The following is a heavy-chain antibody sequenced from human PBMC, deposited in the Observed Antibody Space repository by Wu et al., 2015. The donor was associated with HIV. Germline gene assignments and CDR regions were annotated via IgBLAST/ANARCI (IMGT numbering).Heavy chain of an antibody. CDR1: GGTFSSYT. D-gene: IGHD4-23*01. CDR3: ARTDGLVDGGNSGYDY. Sequence: QVQLEQSGTELKKPRSSVKISCKAFGGTFSSYTINWVRQGPGQGLEWMGRILPLYGTTDYAQKFRGRVTITADESTSTAHMELSSLRSEDTAVYYCARTDGLVDGGNSGYDYWGQGTLVTVSS. CDR2: ILPLYGTT. J-gene: IGHJ4*02. V-gene: IGHV1-69*13.